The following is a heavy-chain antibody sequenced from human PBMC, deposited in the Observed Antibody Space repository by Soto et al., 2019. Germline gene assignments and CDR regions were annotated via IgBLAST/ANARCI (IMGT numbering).Heavy chain of an antibody. Sequence: SETLSLTCAVYGGSFSGYYGSWIRQPPGEGLDWIGEINHSGSTNYNPSLKSRVTISVDTSKNQFSLKLSSVTAADTAVYYCARGAPTRYCSGGSCYSGVYYWGQGTLVTVSS. CDR1: GGSFSGYY. D-gene: IGHD2-15*01. V-gene: IGHV4-34*01. CDR2: INHSGST. CDR3: ARGAPTRYCSGGSCYSGVYY. J-gene: IGHJ4*02.